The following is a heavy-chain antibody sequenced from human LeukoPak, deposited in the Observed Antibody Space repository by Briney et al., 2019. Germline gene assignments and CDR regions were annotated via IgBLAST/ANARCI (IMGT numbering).Heavy chain of an antibody. CDR3: ARVETMVRGVIRAFDI. Sequence: AGGSLRLSCAASGFTFSSYAMHWVRQAPGKGLEWVAVISYDGSNKYYADSVKGRFTISRDNSKNTLYLQMNSLRAEDTAVYYCARVETMVRGVIRAFDIWGQGTMVTVSS. CDR1: GFTFSSYA. J-gene: IGHJ3*02. D-gene: IGHD3-10*01. V-gene: IGHV3-30*01. CDR2: ISYDGSNK.